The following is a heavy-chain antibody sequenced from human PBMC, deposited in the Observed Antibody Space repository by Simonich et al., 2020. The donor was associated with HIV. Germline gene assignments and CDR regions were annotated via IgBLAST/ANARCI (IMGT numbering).Heavy chain of an antibody. Sequence: QVQLQQWGAGLLKPSETLSLTCAVYGGSFSGYYWSWIRQPPGKGLEWIGEINHSGNTNYNPSRKSRVTISVDTSKNQFSLKLSSVTAADTAVYYCAREFVYYGSGLSPSWFDPWGQGTLVTVSS. CDR2: INHSGNT. CDR3: AREFVYYGSGLSPSWFDP. D-gene: IGHD3-10*01. V-gene: IGHV4-34*01. J-gene: IGHJ5*02. CDR1: GGSFSGYY.